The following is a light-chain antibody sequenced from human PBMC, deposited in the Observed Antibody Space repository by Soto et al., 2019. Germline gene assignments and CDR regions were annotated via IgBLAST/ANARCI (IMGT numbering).Light chain of an antibody. V-gene: IGKV1-39*01. CDR1: QSISSY. Sequence: DIQMTQSPSSLSASVGERVTITCRASQSISSYLNWYQQKPGKAPKLLIYAASGLKSGVPSRFSGSESGTDFTLTINSLQPEDFATYYCQQTYRTPLTFGGGTKVEI. CDR2: AAS. CDR3: QQTYRTPLT. J-gene: IGKJ4*01.